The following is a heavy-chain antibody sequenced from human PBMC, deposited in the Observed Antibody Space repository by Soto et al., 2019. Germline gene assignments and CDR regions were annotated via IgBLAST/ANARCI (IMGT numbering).Heavy chain of an antibody. Sequence: QVQMEESGPGLVKPSGTLSLTCAVSGDSISRSTWWSWVRQTPEKGLEWIGEIYQSGITHYSPSLNNRITISLDKSKNEFSLKLTSVTAADAAVYYCARDGHFDSSGIMDVWGRGTTVTVSS. CDR2: IYQSGIT. D-gene: IGHD3-22*01. V-gene: IGHV4-4*02. CDR3: ARDGHFDSSGIMDV. J-gene: IGHJ6*02. CDR1: GDSISRSTW.